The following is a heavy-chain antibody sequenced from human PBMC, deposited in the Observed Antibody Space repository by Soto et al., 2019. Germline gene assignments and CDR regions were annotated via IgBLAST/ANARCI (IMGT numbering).Heavy chain of an antibody. CDR3: ASRGDTVTYYYYYGMDV. D-gene: IGHD4-4*01. CDR1: GGSISSSSYY. J-gene: IGHJ6*02. Sequence: QLQLQESGPGLVKPSETLSLTCTVSGGSISSSSYYWGWIRQPPGKGLEWIGSIYYSGSTYYNPSLKLRVTLSVATSKNQFSRKLSSVTAADTAVYYCASRGDTVTYYYYYGMDVWGQGTTVTVSS. CDR2: IYYSGST. V-gene: IGHV4-39*01.